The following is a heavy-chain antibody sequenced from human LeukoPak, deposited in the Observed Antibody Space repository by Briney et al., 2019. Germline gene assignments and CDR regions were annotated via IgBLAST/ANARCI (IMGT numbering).Heavy chain of an antibody. J-gene: IGHJ4*02. D-gene: IGHD6-13*01. CDR2: ISSSSSYI. V-gene: IGHV3-21*01. Sequence: GGSLRLSCAASGFTFSSYSMNWVRQAPGKGLEWVSSISSSSSYIYYADSVKGRFTISRDNAKNSLYLQMNSLRAEDTAVYYCARGSSSSWSASYWGQGTLVTVSS. CDR3: ARGSSSSWSASY. CDR1: GFTFSSYS.